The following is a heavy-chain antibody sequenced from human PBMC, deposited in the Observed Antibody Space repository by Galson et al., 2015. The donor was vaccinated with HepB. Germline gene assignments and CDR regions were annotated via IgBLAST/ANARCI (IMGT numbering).Heavy chain of an antibody. CDR3: ARGRVPTVTTPPIFDY. Sequence: SVKDSCKASGGTFSSYAISWVRQAPGQGLEWMGRIIPILGIANYAQKFQGRVTITADKSTSTAYMELSSLRSEDTAVYYCARGRVPTVTTPPIFDYWGQGTLVTVSS. J-gene: IGHJ4*02. V-gene: IGHV1-69*04. CDR2: IIPILGIA. CDR1: GGTFSSYA. D-gene: IGHD4-11*01.